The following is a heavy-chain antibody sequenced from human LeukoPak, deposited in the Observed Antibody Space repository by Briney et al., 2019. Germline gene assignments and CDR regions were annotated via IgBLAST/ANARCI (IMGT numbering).Heavy chain of an antibody. CDR1: GYTFTSYY. D-gene: IGHD5-24*01. CDR3: TSFISGDSDGYPLAGSY. V-gene: IGHV1-46*03. CDR2: INPSGGST. Sequence: ASVKVSCKASGYTFTSYYMHWVRQAPGQGLEWMGIINPSGGSTSYAQKFQGRVTMTRDTSTSTVYMELSSLRYEDTAVYYCTSFISGDSDGYPLAGSYWGQGTMVTVSS. J-gene: IGHJ4*02.